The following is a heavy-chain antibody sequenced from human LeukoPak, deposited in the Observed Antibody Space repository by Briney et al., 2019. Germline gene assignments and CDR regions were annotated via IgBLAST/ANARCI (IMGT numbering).Heavy chain of an antibody. Sequence: PGGSLRLSCAASGFTFSSYAMHWVRQAPGKGLEYVSAISRNGGSTYYANSVKGRFTISRDNSKNTLYLQMGSLRAEDMAVYYCARINITMVRGAPGGGFYYYYYGMDVWGQGTTVTVSS. D-gene: IGHD3-10*01. V-gene: IGHV3-64*01. CDR3: ARINITMVRGAPGGGFYYYYYGMDV. CDR1: GFTFSSYA. CDR2: ISRNGGST. J-gene: IGHJ6*02.